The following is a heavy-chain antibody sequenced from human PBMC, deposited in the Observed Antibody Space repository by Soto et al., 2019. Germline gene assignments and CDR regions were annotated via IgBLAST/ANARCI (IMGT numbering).Heavy chain of an antibody. D-gene: IGHD1-1*01. CDR1: GYIFTTYG. V-gene: IGHV1-18*01. J-gene: IGHJ4*02. CDR3: ARGRYGDY. CDR2: ISAHNGNT. Sequence: QVHLVQSGAEVKKPGASGKGSCKGSGYIFTTYGITWVRQAPGQGLAWMGWISAHNGNTNYAQTLQGRVTGTRDTSTSTAYMELRNLCSDDTAVYSCARGRYGDYWGQGALVTVPS.